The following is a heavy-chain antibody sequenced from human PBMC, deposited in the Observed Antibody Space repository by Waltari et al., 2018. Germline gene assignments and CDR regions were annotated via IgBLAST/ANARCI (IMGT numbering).Heavy chain of an antibody. CDR1: GFTFNCYA. CDR2: ISYDGSNK. V-gene: IGHV3-30*04. Sequence: QVQLVESGGVVVQPGRSLRLSCAASGFTFNCYAMYWVPQAPGKGLEWVAVISYDGSNKIYTDSVKGRFTISRDNSNNTLYLQMNSLRAEDTAVYYCARDGGNQQQLARYYYYYYMDVWGKGTTVTISS. D-gene: IGHD6-13*01. J-gene: IGHJ6*03. CDR3: ARDGGNQQQLARYYYYYYMDV.